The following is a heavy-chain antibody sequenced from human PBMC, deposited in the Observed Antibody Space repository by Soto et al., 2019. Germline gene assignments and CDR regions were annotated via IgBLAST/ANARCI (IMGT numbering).Heavy chain of an antibody. V-gene: IGHV4-59*01. J-gene: IGHJ4*02. CDR1: GGSISSYY. Sequence: SETLSLTCTVSGGSISSYYCSWIRQPPGKGLEWIGYIYYSGSTNYNPSLKSRVTISVDTSKNQFSLKLSSVTAADTAVYYCARGVPTYYYDSSGYTFDYWGQGTLVTVSS. D-gene: IGHD3-22*01. CDR2: IYYSGST. CDR3: ARGVPTYYYDSSGYTFDY.